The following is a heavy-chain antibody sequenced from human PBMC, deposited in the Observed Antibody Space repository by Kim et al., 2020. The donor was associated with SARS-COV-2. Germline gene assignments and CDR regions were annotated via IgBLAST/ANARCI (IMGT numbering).Heavy chain of an antibody. J-gene: IGHJ4*02. CDR3: ARGDIVVVVAASFDY. D-gene: IGHD2-15*01. Sequence: ASVKVSCKASGYTFTSYYMHWVRQAPGQGLEWMGIINPSGGSTSYAQKFQGRVTMTRDTSTSTVYMELSSLRSEDTAVYYCARGDIVVVVAASFDYWGQGTLVTVSS. V-gene: IGHV1-46*01. CDR2: INPSGGST. CDR1: GYTFTSYY.